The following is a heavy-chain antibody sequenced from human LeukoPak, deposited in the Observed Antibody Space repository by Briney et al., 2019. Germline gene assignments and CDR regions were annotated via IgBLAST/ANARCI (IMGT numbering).Heavy chain of an antibody. Sequence: SETLSLTCTVSGGSISSSSYYWGWIRQPPGKGLEWIGSMYYSGSTYYNPSLKSRVTISIDTSKKQFSLKLSSVTAADTAVYYCARGSLTILYIQRDNWFGPWGQGTLVTVSS. D-gene: IGHD3-9*01. CDR1: GGSISSSSYY. V-gene: IGHV4-39*01. J-gene: IGHJ5*02. CDR2: MYYSGST. CDR3: ARGSLTILYIQRDNWFGP.